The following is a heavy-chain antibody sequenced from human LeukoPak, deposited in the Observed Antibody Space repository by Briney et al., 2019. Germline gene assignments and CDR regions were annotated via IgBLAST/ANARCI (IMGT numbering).Heavy chain of an antibody. Sequence: GGSLRLSCAASGFIFSSHGMNWVRQAPGKGLEWVAVISDDGSYKFYTDSVKGRFTISRDNSKNTVYLQMNSLRLEDTAVYYCAKDQEGGAGTGRFEYWGQGTLVTVSS. D-gene: IGHD6-13*01. V-gene: IGHV3-30*18. J-gene: IGHJ4*02. CDR3: AKDQEGGAGTGRFEY. CDR2: ISDDGSYK. CDR1: GFIFSSHG.